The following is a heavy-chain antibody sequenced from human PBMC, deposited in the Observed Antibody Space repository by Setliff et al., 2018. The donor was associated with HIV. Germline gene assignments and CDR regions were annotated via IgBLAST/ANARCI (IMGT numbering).Heavy chain of an antibody. J-gene: IGHJ4*02. Sequence: GASVKVSCKAFGYTFTVSYLHWVRQAPGQGLEWMGWINPNSGDTKYAQKFQGRVSMTRDTSIFTAYMELSRLRSDDTAVYYCARGAVDDDYFEYWGQGTLVTVSS. V-gene: IGHV1-2*02. CDR3: ARGAVDDDYFEY. CDR2: INPNSGDT. CDR1: GYTFTVSY. D-gene: IGHD2-15*01.